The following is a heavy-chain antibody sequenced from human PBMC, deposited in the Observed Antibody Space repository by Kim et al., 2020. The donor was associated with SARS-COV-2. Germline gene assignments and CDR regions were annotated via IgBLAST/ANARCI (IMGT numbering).Heavy chain of an antibody. CDR2: NGGSDGKT. CDR1: GFTLRNYV. CDR3: AKDFGLVGFGSDS. J-gene: IGHJ4*02. V-gene: IGHV3-23*01. D-gene: IGHD3-10*01. Sequence: GGSLRLSCATSGFTLRNYVMNWVRQAPGKGLEWVSANGGSDGKTYYADSVKGRFTMSRDYSKNTVHLQMDNLRAEDTALYYCAKDFGLVGFGSDSWGQGT.